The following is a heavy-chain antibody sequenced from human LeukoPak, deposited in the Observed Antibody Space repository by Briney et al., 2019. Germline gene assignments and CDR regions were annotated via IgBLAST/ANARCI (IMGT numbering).Heavy chain of an antibody. CDR1: GGSISSSSYY. CDR3: ARGSGSSGYHIDY. Sequence: PSETLSLTCTFSGGSISSSSYYWGWIRQPPGKGLEWIGSIYYSGSTYYNPSLKSRVTISVDTSKNQFSLKLSSVTAADTAMYYCARGSGSSGYHIDYWGQGTLLTVSS. J-gene: IGHJ4*02. V-gene: IGHV4-39*07. D-gene: IGHD3-22*01. CDR2: IYYSGST.